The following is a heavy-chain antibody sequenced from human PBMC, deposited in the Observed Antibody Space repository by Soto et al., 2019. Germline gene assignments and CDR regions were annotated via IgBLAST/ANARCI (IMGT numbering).Heavy chain of an antibody. Sequence: EVQLVESGGGLVKPGGSLRLSCAASGFTFSTYSMHWVRQAPGKGLEWVSSISSSSGYIYYADSVKGRFTISRDDAKNSLSLQMNSLRAEDTAVYYCARVRSYSYGQGYGMDVGGQGTTVTVSS. J-gene: IGHJ6*02. CDR3: ARVRSYSYGQGYGMDV. CDR1: GFTFSTYS. V-gene: IGHV3-21*01. D-gene: IGHD5-18*01. CDR2: ISSSSGYI.